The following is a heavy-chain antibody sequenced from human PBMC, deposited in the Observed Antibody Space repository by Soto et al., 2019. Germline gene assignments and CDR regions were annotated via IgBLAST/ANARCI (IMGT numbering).Heavy chain of an antibody. CDR1: GYTFTSYG. J-gene: IGHJ6*02. D-gene: IGHD3-16*01. CDR2: ISAYNGNT. CDR3: ARDGAQGEEYYYYGMDV. Sequence: ASVKVSCKASGYTFTSYGISWVRQAPGQGLEWMGWISAYNGNTNYAQKLQGRVTMTTDTSTSTAYMELRSLRSDDTAVYYCARDGAQGEEYYYYGMDVWGQGTTVTVSS. V-gene: IGHV1-18*01.